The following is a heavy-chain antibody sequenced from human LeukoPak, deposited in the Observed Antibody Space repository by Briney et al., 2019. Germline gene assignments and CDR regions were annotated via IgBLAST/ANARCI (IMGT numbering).Heavy chain of an antibody. Sequence: SETLSLTCTVSGGSISSSSYYWSWIRQPPGKGLEWIGYIRYTGSTSYNPSLKSRVTMSVHTSKNQLSLKLSSVTAADTAVYYCARVEEGYGSGRRENYYYYYYMDVWGKGTTVTISS. CDR2: IRYTGST. CDR1: GGSISSSSYY. D-gene: IGHD3-10*01. J-gene: IGHJ6*03. CDR3: ARVEEGYGSGRRENYYYYYYMDV. V-gene: IGHV4-61*01.